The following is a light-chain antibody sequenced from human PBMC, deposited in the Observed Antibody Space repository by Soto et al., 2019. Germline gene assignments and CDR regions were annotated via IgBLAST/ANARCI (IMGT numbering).Light chain of an antibody. CDR2: DAS. Sequence: EIVLTQPPATLSLSPGERATLSCRASQSVSTYLAWYQQKPGQAPRLLIYDASNRATGIPARFSGSGSGTDFTLTISSLEPEDFAVYYCQQRSSWPPSLTFGGGTKVEIK. J-gene: IGKJ4*01. CDR3: QQRSSWPPSLT. CDR1: QSVSTY. V-gene: IGKV3-11*01.